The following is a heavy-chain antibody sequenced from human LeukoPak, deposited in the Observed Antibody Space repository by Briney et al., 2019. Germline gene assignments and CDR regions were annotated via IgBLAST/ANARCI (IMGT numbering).Heavy chain of an antibody. D-gene: IGHD1-1*01. J-gene: IGHJ4*02. Sequence: GGSLRLSCAASGFTFSNFWMSWVRQAPGKGLEWVANIKVDGSEKYYVDSVKGRFTISRDNAENSLYLQMNSLRAEDTAVYYCARKTGTTGEAFDYWGQGTQVTISS. V-gene: IGHV3-7*03. CDR3: ARKTGTTGEAFDY. CDR2: IKVDGSEK. CDR1: GFTFSNFW.